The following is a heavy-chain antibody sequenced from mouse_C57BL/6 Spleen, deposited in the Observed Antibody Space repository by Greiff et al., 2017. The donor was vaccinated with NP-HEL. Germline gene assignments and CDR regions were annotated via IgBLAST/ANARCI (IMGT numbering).Heavy chain of an antibody. Sequence: VQLQQSGAELVKPGASVKLSCKASGYTFTSYWMQWVKQRPGQGLEWIGEIDPSDSYTNYNQKFKGKATLPVDTSSSTAYMQLSSLTSEDSAVYYCARGGLGRSAYWGQGTLVTVSA. V-gene: IGHV1-50*01. J-gene: IGHJ3*01. CDR3: ARGGLGRSAY. D-gene: IGHD4-1*01. CDR2: IDPSDSYT. CDR1: GYTFTSYW.